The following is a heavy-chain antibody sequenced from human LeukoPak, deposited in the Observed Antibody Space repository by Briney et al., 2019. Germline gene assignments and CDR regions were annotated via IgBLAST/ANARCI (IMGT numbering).Heavy chain of an antibody. Sequence: ASVKVSCKAFGYSLTTYYMQWVRQAPGHGLEWMGIINPTGGSARYAPKFQGRVTMTRDTSTSTVYMELSSLISEDTAVYYCAREFDYDSSGSSFDIWGLGTMVTVSS. V-gene: IGHV1-46*01. CDR1: GYSLTTYY. D-gene: IGHD3-22*01. J-gene: IGHJ3*02. CDR3: AREFDYDSSGSSFDI. CDR2: INPTGGSA.